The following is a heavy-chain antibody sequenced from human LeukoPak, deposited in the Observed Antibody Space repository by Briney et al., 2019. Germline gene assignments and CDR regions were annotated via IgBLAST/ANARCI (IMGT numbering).Heavy chain of an antibody. CDR2: IYYSGST. D-gene: IGHD3-22*01. Sequence: PSETLSLTCTVSGGSISSHYWSWIRQPPGKGLEWIGYIYYSGSTNYNPSLKSRVTISVDTSKNQFSLKLSSVTAADAAVYYCARSAGEWLLPIRYYFDYWGQGTLVTVSS. J-gene: IGHJ4*02. CDR3: ARSAGEWLLPIRYYFDY. CDR1: GGSISSHY. V-gene: IGHV4-59*11.